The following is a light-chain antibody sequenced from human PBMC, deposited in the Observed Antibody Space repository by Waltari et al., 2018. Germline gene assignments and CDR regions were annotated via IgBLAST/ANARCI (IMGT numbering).Light chain of an antibody. J-gene: IGLJ2*01. Sequence: SYELTQPPSVSVSPGQTARTTCSGDALPRQYTYWYQQKPGQAPVLVISQDSERPPGIPGRFSCSSSGKTVTLTISGVQAEDEADYYCQSADSSISYVVFGGGTKLTVL. V-gene: IGLV3-25*03. CDR3: QSADSSISYVV. CDR2: QDS. CDR1: ALPRQY.